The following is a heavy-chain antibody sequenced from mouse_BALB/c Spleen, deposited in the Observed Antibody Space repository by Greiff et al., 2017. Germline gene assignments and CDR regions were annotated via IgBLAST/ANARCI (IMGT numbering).Heavy chain of an antibody. CDR1: GFTFSSFG. J-gene: IGHJ3*01. CDR3: ARGDYRFAY. D-gene: IGHD2-12*01. V-gene: IGHV5-17*02. Sequence: EVQVVESGGGLVQPGGSRKLSCAASGFTFSSFGMHWVRQAPEKGLEWVAYISSGSSTIYYADTVKGRFTISRDNPKNTLFLQMTSLRSEDTAMYYCARGDYRFAYWGQGTLVTVSA. CDR2: ISSGSSTI.